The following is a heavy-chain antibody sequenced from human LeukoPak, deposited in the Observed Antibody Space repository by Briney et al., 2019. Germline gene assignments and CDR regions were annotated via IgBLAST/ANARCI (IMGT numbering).Heavy chain of an antibody. CDR3: ARSGKVVPAAQFDY. D-gene: IGHD2-2*01. V-gene: IGHV3-21*01. CDR2: ISSSSSYI. J-gene: IGHJ4*02. Sequence: GGSLRLSCAASGFTFSSYSMNWVRQAPGKGLEWASSISSSSSYIYYADSVKGRFTISRDNAKNSLYLQMNSLRAEDTAVYYCARSGKVVPAAQFDYWGQGTLVTVPS. CDR1: GFTFSSYS.